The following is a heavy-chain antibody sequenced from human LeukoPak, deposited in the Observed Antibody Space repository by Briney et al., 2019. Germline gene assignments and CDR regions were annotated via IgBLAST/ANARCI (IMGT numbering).Heavy chain of an antibody. CDR2: ICWSSGSI. CDR3: AKDGRRIAGAGTCWFDP. CDR1: GFTFDDYA. J-gene: IGHJ5*02. V-gene: IGHV3-9*01. D-gene: IGHD6-19*01. Sequence: PGGSLRLSCAASGFTFDDYAMRWVRQAPGEGLEWVSGICWSSGSIGYADSVKGRLTISRDNAKNSLYLQMNSLGAEDTALYYCAKDGRRIAGAGTCWFDPWGQGTMVTVSS.